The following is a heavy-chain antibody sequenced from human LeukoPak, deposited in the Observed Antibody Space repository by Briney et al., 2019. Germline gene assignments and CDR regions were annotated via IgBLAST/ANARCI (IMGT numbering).Heavy chain of an antibody. CDR1: GYTFTSYY. J-gene: IGHJ4*02. CDR3: ARDRGYDSSSDY. CDR2: ISAYNGNT. D-gene: IGHD3-22*01. V-gene: IGHV1-18*04. Sequence: GASVKVSCKASGYTFTSYYMHWVRQAPGQGLEWMGWISAYNGNTNYAQKLQGRVTMTTDTSTSTAYMELRSLRSDDTAVYYCARDRGYDSSSDYWGQGTLVTVSS.